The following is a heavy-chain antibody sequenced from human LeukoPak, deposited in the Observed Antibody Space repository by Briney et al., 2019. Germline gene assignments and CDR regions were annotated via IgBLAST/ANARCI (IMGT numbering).Heavy chain of an antibody. Sequence: GGSLRLSCAASGFTFSSYGMHWARQAPGKGLEWVSVISFDGSNTYYADSVKGRFTISRDNSKNTLYLQMNSLRAEDTAVYYCAKASRYLGSRSYYRDAFDIWGQGTMVTVSS. J-gene: IGHJ3*02. CDR2: ISFDGSNT. CDR1: GFTFSSYG. CDR3: AKASRYLGSRSYYRDAFDI. V-gene: IGHV3-30*18. D-gene: IGHD3-10*02.